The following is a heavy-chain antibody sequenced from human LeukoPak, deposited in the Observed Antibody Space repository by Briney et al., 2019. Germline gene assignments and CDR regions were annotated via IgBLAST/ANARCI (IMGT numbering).Heavy chain of an antibody. D-gene: IGHD6-13*01. CDR2: INQDGSEK. CDR3: AKTRPLDSSSWSHGDY. V-gene: IGHV3-7*03. Sequence: GGSLRLSCAASGFTFSSFWMNWARQAPGKGLEWVANINQDGSEKNYVDSVRGRFTIARDNAKNSLYLQMNSLRAEDTAVYYCAKTRPLDSSSWSHGDYWGQGTLVTVSS. J-gene: IGHJ4*02. CDR1: GFTFSSFW.